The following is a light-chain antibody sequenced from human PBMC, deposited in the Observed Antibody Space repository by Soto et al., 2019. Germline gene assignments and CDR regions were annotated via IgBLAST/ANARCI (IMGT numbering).Light chain of an antibody. CDR2: EVG. J-gene: IGLJ3*02. Sequence: QSVLTQPASVSGSTGQSITISGTGTSSDVGGYNYVSWFQQHPGKAPKLMIYEVGNRPSGVSQRFSGSKSGNTASPTIFGLQAEDEADHYCSSYTSSSTLVFGGGTKVTVL. CDR1: SSDVGGYNY. CDR3: SSYTSSSTLV. V-gene: IGLV2-14*01.